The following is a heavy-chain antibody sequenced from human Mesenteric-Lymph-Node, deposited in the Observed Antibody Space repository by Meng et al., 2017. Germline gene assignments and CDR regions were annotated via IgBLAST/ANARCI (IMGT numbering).Heavy chain of an antibody. V-gene: IGHV1-18*01. Sequence: QVPLLQAGAGVKNAGASVRVSCEASGYTFASYGISWLRQAPGQGLEWMGWFVNNVDTYSAQKFQGRVTMTTDTHTSTAFMELRSLRSDDTAVYYCARGTPGRSYSDYWGQGTLVTVSS. CDR1: GYTFASYG. J-gene: IGHJ4*02. D-gene: IGHD3-10*01. CDR2: FVNNVDT. CDR3: ARGTPGRSYSDY.